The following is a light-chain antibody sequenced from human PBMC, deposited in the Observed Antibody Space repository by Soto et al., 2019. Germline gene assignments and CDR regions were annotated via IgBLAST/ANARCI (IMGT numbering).Light chain of an antibody. CDR3: QQFKSYPLT. V-gene: IGKV1-9*01. Sequence: IQLTQSPSSLSASVGDRVTITCRASQGISSNLAWYQQKPGKVPKLLISAASTLQSGVASRVSGSGSGTDFTLTNSSLQPEDSASYYCQQFKSYPLTFGGGTKVEIK. J-gene: IGKJ4*01. CDR2: AAS. CDR1: QGISSN.